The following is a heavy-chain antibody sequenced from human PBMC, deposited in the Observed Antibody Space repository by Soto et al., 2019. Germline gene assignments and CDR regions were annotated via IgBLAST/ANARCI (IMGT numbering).Heavy chain of an antibody. Sequence: GGSPRLSCAASGFTFSSYAMSWVRQAPGKGLEWVSAISGSGGSTYYADSVKGRFTISRDNSKNTLYLQMNSLRAEDTAVYYCAKSPGDYYDSSGYYDYWGQGTLVTVSS. D-gene: IGHD3-22*01. CDR2: ISGSGGST. CDR3: AKSPGDYYDSSGYYDY. J-gene: IGHJ4*02. CDR1: GFTFSSYA. V-gene: IGHV3-23*01.